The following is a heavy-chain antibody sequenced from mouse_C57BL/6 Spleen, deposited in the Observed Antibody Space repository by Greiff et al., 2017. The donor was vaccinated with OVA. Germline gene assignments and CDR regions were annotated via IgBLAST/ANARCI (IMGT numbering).Heavy chain of an antibody. CDR1: GSPFTDNE. V-gene: IGHV1-15*01. CDR2: IDPEPGGT. J-gene: IGHJ1*03. Sequence: QVQLQQSGAELVRPGASLTLSSKASGSPFTDNELHWLKQTPVLGLDWIGAIDPEPGGTAYNQKFKGKAILTADKSSSTAYMELRSLTSEDSAVYYCTRYYGLGTHYWYFDVWGTGTTVTVSS. CDR3: TRYYGLGTHYWYFDV. D-gene: IGHD1-1*01.